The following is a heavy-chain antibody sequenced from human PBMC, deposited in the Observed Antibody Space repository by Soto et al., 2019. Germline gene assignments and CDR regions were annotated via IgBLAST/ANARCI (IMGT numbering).Heavy chain of an antibody. CDR2: ISASGDST. J-gene: IGHJ4*02. CDR3: ANDLGYCTSSSCCLDY. V-gene: IGHV3-23*01. D-gene: IGHD2-2*01. Sequence: SLRVPCGAAGFTFSSFGMSWIRQAPGKGLEWVSAISASGDSTYNADSVKGRFTISRDNSKNTLYLQMSSLRAEDTAVYYCANDLGYCTSSSCCLDYWGQGTLVTVSS. CDR1: GFTFSSFG.